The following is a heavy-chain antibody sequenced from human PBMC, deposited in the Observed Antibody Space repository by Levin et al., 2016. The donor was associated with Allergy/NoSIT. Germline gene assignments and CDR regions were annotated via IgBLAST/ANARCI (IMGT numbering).Heavy chain of an antibody. Sequence: GESLKISCAASGITFTRSGMHWVRQAPGKGLEWVANIRQDGGHTNYADSVRGRFTTSRDNAKNSVFLQMNSLRAEDTAVYYCARDPDYSDGSGPKDAYDFWGQGTMVTVSS. CDR1: GITFTRSG. D-gene: IGHD3-22*01. CDR2: IRQDGGHT. CDR3: ARDPDYSDGSGPKDAYDF. J-gene: IGHJ3*01. V-gene: IGHV3-7*01.